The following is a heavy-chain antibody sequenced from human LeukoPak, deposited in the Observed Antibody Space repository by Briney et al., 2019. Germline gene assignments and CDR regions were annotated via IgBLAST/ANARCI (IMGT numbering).Heavy chain of an antibody. J-gene: IGHJ4*02. CDR1: GGSISSYY. Sequence: PSETLSLTCTVSGGSISSYYWSWIRQPPGKGLEWIGYIYYSGSTNYNPSLKSRVTISVDTSKNQFYLKLSSVTAADTAVYYCARARVVPAALDYWGQGTLVTVSS. CDR3: ARARVVPAALDY. D-gene: IGHD2-2*01. CDR2: IYYSGST. V-gene: IGHV4-59*01.